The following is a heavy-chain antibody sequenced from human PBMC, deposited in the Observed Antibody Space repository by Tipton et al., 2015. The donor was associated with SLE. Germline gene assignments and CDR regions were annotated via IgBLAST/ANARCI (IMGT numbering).Heavy chain of an antibody. CDR1: GGSVTSYF. J-gene: IGHJ5*02. Sequence: TLSLTCSVSGGSVTSYFWSWIRQPPGKGLEWIGFIYYTGSAYYNPSLKSRVTISLDTSKNQISLKVNSLTAADTAVYYCARGGSYHINWLDPWGQGTLVTVSS. CDR3: ARGGSYHINWLDP. V-gene: IGHV4-59*02. CDR2: IYYTGSA. D-gene: IGHD1-26*01.